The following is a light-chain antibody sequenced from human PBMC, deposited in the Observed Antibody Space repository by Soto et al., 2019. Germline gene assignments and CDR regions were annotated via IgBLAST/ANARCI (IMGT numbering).Light chain of an antibody. J-gene: IGLJ1*01. V-gene: IGLV2-14*01. CDR2: DVS. CDR3: SSYTSSSTWV. CDR1: SSDVGGYNY. Sequence: SALTQPASVSGSPGQSITISCTGTSSDVGGYNYVSWYQQHPGKAPKLMIYDVSNRPSGVPNRFSGSKSGNTASLTISGLQAEDEADYYCSSYTSSSTWVFGTGTKVTVL.